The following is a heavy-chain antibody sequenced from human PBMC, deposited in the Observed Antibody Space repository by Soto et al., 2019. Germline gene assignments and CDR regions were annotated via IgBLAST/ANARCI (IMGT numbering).Heavy chain of an antibody. CDR2: ISAYNGNT. Sequence: QVQLVQSGAEVKKPGASVKVSCKASGYTFTSYGISWVRQAPGQGLEWMGWISAYNGNTNYAQKLQGRVTMTTDTSTSTAYMELRSPRSDDTAVYYCARDDGYCSGGSCPTFAGMDVWGQGTTVTVSS. J-gene: IGHJ6*02. CDR3: ARDDGYCSGGSCPTFAGMDV. CDR1: GYTFTSYG. D-gene: IGHD2-15*01. V-gene: IGHV1-18*01.